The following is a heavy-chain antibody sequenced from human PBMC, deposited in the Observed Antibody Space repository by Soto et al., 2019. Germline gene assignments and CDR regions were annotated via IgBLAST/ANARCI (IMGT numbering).Heavy chain of an antibody. V-gene: IGHV4-59*01. J-gene: IGHJ4*02. CDR2: IYYSGST. CDR1: GGYIISYY. D-gene: IGHD4-17*01. CDR3: ARVALSVGAYPLYDY. Sequence: SETMSLTCTVAGGYIISYYWSWIRKTTGKGLEWIGYIYYSGSTNYNPSLKSRVTVSVATSKNQFSLKLSSVTAADTAVYYCARVALSVGAYPLYDYWGQGTLVTVSS.